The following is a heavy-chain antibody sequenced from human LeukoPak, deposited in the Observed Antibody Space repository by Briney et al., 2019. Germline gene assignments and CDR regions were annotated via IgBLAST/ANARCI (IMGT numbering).Heavy chain of an antibody. D-gene: IGHD6-25*01. J-gene: IGHJ4*02. CDR3: ARGGGGSDY. CDR1: GFTFRSYW. CDR2: IKQDGSQK. V-gene: IGHV3-7*01. Sequence: GGSRRLSCAASGFTFRSYWMSWVRQAPGKGLEWVANIKQDGSQKYYVDSVKGRFTISRDSAQNSLYLQMNSLRAEDTAVYYCARGGGGSDYWGQGTLVIVSS.